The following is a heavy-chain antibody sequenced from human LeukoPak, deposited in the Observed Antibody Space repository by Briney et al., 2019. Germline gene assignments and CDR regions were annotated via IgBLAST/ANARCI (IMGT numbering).Heavy chain of an antibody. J-gene: IGHJ6*02. CDR1: GGSISSYY. V-gene: IGHV4-59*12. Sequence: SETLSHTCTVSGGSISSYYWSWIRQPPGKGLEWIGYIYYSGSTNYNPSLKSRVTISVDTSKNQFSLKLSSVTAADTAVCYCAREALRGYSYGWYYYYYGMDVWGQGTTVTVSS. CDR2: IYYSGST. CDR3: AREALRGYSYGWYYYYYGMDV. D-gene: IGHD5-18*01.